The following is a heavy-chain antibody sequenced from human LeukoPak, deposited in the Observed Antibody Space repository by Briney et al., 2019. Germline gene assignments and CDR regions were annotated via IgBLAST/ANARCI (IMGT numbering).Heavy chain of an antibody. CDR2: INHSGST. D-gene: IGHD3-9*01. CDR3: ARWGEYYDILTGSDAFGI. V-gene: IGHV4-39*07. Sequence: SETLSLTCTVSGGSISSGDYYWSWIRQPPGKGLEWIGEINHSGSTNYNPSLKSRVTISVDTSKNQFSLKLSSVTAADTAVYYCARWGEYYDILTGSDAFGIWGQGTMVTVSS. CDR1: GGSISSGDYY. J-gene: IGHJ3*02.